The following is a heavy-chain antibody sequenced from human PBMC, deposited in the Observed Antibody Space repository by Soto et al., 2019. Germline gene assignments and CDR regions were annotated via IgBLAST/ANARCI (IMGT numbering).Heavy chain of an antibody. CDR2: ISYDGSNK. V-gene: IGHV3-30*18. Sequence: GGSLRLSCAASGFTFSSYGMHWVRQAPGKGLEWVAVISYDGSNKYYADSVKGRFTISRDNSKNTLYLQMNSLRAEDTAVYYCAKDLYYYDSSGYYQSPDPSTDVWGQGTTVTVSS. CDR1: GFTFSSYG. J-gene: IGHJ6*02. CDR3: AKDLYYYDSSGYYQSPDPSTDV. D-gene: IGHD3-22*01.